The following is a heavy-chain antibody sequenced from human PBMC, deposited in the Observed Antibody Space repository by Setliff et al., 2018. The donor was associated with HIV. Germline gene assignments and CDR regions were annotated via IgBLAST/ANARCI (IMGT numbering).Heavy chain of an antibody. V-gene: IGHV4-34*01. CDR1: DGSFNGYY. J-gene: IGHJ5*02. Sequence: SETLSLTCAVYDGSFNGYYWSWIRQPPGKGLEWIGEINHSGGTTYNPSLNGRVGISGDTSKNQFSLKLKSMTAADTAVYYCARGPPGKQLWLGVWFDPWGQGTLVTVSS. CDR2: INHSGGT. CDR3: ARGPPGKQLWLGVWFDP. D-gene: IGHD5-18*01.